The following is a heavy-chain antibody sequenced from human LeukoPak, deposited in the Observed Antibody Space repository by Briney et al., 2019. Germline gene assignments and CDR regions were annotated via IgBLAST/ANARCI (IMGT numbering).Heavy chain of an antibody. Sequence: PGGSLRLPCAASGFTFNTYRMRWVRQAPGKGLEGVANIKLAGTEHNYVDSVKGRFTISRDNAKDSLYLQMNDLRAEDTAIYYCARDESIDYESNVYLDCWGQGTLVTASS. CDR1: GFTFNTYR. D-gene: IGHD3-22*01. V-gene: IGHV3-7*01. CDR3: ARDESIDYESNVYLDC. CDR2: IKLAGTEH. J-gene: IGHJ4*02.